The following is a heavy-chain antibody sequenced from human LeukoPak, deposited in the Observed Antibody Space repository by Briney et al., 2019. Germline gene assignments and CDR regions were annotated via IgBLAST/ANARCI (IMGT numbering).Heavy chain of an antibody. D-gene: IGHD3-9*01. CDR2: ISAYNGNT. Sequence: ASVTVSCKASGYTFTSYGISWVRQAPGQGLEWMGWISAYNGNTNYAQKLQGRVTMTTDTSTSTAYMELRSLRSDDTAVYYCARDLPLRYFDWLPTENWFDPWGQGTLVTVSS. CDR3: ARDLPLRYFDWLPTENWFDP. J-gene: IGHJ5*02. V-gene: IGHV1-18*01. CDR1: GYTFTSYG.